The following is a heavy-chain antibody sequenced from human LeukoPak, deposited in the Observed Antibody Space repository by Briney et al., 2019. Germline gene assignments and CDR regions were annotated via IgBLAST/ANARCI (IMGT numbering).Heavy chain of an antibody. CDR3: ATDRGWRTSGYYLYYFEY. J-gene: IGHJ4*02. CDR1: GFSFSRYW. Sequence: PGGSLRLSCRASGFSFSRYWMSWVRQAPGKGLEWVASIKHDGSEKYYVDSVRGRFTISRDNTKNSLYLQMSSLRAEDTAVYYCATDRGWRTSGYYLYYFEYWGQGTLVTFSS. D-gene: IGHD3-3*01. CDR2: IKHDGSEK. V-gene: IGHV3-7*01.